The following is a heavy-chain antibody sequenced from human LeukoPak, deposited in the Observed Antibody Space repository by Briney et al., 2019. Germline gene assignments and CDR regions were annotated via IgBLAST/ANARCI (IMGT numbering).Heavy chain of an antibody. CDR3: ARGARAGYNLDPFVY. Sequence: KPSETLSLTCTVSGGSMSSYYWSWIRQPPGKGLEWIGYIYYSGSTKYNPSLKSRVTISVDTSKNQFSLKLSSVTAADTAVYYCARGARAGYNLDPFVYWGQGTLVTVSS. V-gene: IGHV4-59*08. CDR1: GGSMSSYY. D-gene: IGHD5-24*01. CDR2: IYYSGST. J-gene: IGHJ4*02.